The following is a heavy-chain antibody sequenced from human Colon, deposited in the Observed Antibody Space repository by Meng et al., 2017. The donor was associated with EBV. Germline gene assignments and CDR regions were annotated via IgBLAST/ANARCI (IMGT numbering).Heavy chain of an antibody. CDR3: ARVWQSLTAFFDS. CDR2: VYHTGST. V-gene: IGHV4-4*02. CDR1: GGSISSSHL. J-gene: IGHJ4*02. D-gene: IGHD2-21*01. Sequence: HRKASCQGLLKPSGPLSRTSAVSGGSISSSHLWTWVRQPPGKGLEWIGEVYHTGSTKYNPSLKSRLTISVDKSKNQFSLNLTSMTAADTAVYYCARVWQSLTAFFDSWGQGTLVTVSS.